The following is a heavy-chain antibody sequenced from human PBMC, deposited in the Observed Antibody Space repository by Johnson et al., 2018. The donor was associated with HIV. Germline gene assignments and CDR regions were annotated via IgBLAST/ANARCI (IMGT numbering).Heavy chain of an antibody. CDR1: GFTFSNAW. Sequence: QVQLVESGGGLVKPGGSLRLSCAASGFTFSNAWMSWVRQAPGKGLEWVAVISYDGSNKYYADSVKGRFTISIDNSKNTLNLQMNSLRAEDTAVYYCTRGWSAFDIWGQGTMVTVSS. CDR3: TRGWSAFDI. D-gene: IGHD2-15*01. J-gene: IGHJ3*02. V-gene: IGHV3-30*03. CDR2: ISYDGSNK.